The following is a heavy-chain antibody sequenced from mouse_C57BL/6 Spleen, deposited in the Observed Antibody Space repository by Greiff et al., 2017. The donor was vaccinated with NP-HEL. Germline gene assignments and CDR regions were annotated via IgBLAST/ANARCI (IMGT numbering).Heavy chain of an antibody. CDR2: IRNKANGYTT. D-gene: IGHD1-1*01. V-gene: IGHV7-3*01. CDR1: GFTFTDYY. Sequence: EVKLMESGGGLVQPGGSLSLSCAASGFTFTDYYMSWVRQPPGKALEWLGFIRNKANGYTTEYSASVKGRFTISRDNSQSILYLQMNALRAEDSATYYCARDYYGSLFAYWGQGTLVTVSA. CDR3: ARDYYGSLFAY. J-gene: IGHJ3*01.